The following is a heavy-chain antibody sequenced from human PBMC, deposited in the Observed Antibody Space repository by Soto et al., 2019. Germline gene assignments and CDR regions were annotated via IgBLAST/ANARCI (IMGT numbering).Heavy chain of an antibody. CDR3: ARVVSYDSSGYYPKWFDP. CDR1: GGTFSSYA. J-gene: IGHJ5*02. CDR2: IIPIFGTA. D-gene: IGHD3-22*01. Sequence: QVQLVQSGAEVKKPGSSVKVSCKASGGTFSSYAISWVRQAPGQGLEWMGGIIPIFGTANYAQKFQGRVTSTADKSTSTAYMELSSLRSEDTAVYYCARVVSYDSSGYYPKWFDPWGQGTLVTVSS. V-gene: IGHV1-69*06.